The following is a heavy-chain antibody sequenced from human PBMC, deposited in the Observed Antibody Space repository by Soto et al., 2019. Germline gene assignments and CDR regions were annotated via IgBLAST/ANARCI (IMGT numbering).Heavy chain of an antibody. V-gene: IGHV5-51*01. CDR3: ARRGTAYCGGDCPDY. CDR2: IYPGDSDT. CDR1: GYSFTSYW. J-gene: IGHJ4*02. Sequence: PGESLKISYKGSGYSFTSYWIGWVRQMPGKGLEWMGIIYPGDSDTRYSPSFQGQVTISADKSISTAYLQWSSLKASDTAMYYCARRGTAYCGGDCPDYWGQGTLVTVSS. D-gene: IGHD2-21*02.